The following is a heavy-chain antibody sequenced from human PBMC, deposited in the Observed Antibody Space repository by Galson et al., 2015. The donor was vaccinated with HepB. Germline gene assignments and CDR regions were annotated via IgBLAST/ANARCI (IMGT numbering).Heavy chain of an antibody. D-gene: IGHD3-10*01. CDR2: IGHNGGNT. J-gene: IGHJ4*01. CDR3: AKLGGSGSYQAYFDY. V-gene: IGHV3-23*01. Sequence: SLRLSCAASGFTFSNSAMTWVRRAPGKGLEWVSVIGHNGGNTNYAESVKGRFTISRDNSKNTLYLQMNSLRAEDTALFYCAKLGGSGSYQAYFDYWGQGTLVTVSS. CDR1: GFTFSNSA.